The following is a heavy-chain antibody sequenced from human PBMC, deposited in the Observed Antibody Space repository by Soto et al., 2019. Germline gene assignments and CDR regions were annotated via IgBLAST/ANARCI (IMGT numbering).Heavy chain of an antibody. V-gene: IGHV4-34*01. D-gene: IGHD7-27*01. CDR3: WGPYLRHSYYGMDV. J-gene: IGHJ6*02. Sequence: SETLSLTCAVYGGSFSGYYWSWIRQPPGKGLEWIGEINHSGSTNYNPSLKSRVTISVDTSKNQFSLKLSSVTAAETPVYYCWGPYLRHSYYGMDVWGQGTTATVSS. CDR2: INHSGST. CDR1: GGSFSGYY.